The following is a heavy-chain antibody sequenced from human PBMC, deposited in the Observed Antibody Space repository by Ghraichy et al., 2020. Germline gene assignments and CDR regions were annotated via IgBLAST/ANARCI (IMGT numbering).Heavy chain of an antibody. CDR2: ISGSGGST. CDR3: AKGYFNGAPVLYYYYGMDV. V-gene: IGHV3-23*01. CDR1: GFTFSSYA. Sequence: GGSLRLSCAASGFTFSSYAMSWVRQAPGKGLEWVSAISGSGGSTYYADSVKGRFTISRDNSKNTLYLQMNSLRAEDTAVYYCAKGYFNGAPVLYYYYGMDVWGQGTTVTVSS. J-gene: IGHJ6*02. D-gene: IGHD1-14*01.